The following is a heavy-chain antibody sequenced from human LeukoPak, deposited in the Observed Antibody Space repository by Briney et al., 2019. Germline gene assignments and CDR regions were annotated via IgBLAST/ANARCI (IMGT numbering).Heavy chain of an antibody. J-gene: IGHJ4*02. Sequence: GGSLRLSCAASGYTFGDYGMSWVRQVPGKGLEWVSGLNRRGDITGYADFVQGRFTISRDNAKNSLYLQMNSLRVEDTALYYCARKGLGGELGGFDSWGQGTLVTVSS. CDR3: ARKGLGGELGGFDS. CDR1: GYTFGDYG. V-gene: IGHV3-20*04. CDR2: LNRRGDIT. D-gene: IGHD1-26*01.